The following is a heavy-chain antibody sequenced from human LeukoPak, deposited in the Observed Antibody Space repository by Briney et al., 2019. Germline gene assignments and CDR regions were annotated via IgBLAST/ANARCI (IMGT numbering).Heavy chain of an antibody. J-gene: IGHJ6*02. V-gene: IGHV3-64*01. CDR3: ARRALGGYGMDV. CDR2: ISSNGGST. CDR1: GFTFSSYA. D-gene: IGHD3-16*01. Sequence: GSLRLSCAASGFTFSSYAMHWVRQAPGKGLEYVSAISSNGGSTYYANSVKGRFTISRDNSKNTLYLQMGSLRAEDMAVYYCARRALGGYGMDVWGQGTTVTVSS.